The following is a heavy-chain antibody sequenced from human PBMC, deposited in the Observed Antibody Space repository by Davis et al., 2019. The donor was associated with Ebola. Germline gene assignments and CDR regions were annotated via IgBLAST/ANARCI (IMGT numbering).Heavy chain of an antibody. CDR1: GYTFTSYG. Sequence: ASVKVSCKASGYTFTSYGISWVRQAPGQGLEWMGWISAYNGNTNYAQKLQGRVTMTTDTSTSTAYMELRSLRSDDTAVYYCARGEIVVVVAATGYFDYWGQGTLVTVSS. CDR2: ISAYNGNT. D-gene: IGHD2-15*01. V-gene: IGHV1-18*01. J-gene: IGHJ4*02. CDR3: ARGEIVVVVAATGYFDY.